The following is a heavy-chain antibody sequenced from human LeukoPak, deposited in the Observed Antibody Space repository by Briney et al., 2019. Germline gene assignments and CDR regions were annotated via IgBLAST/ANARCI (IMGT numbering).Heavy chain of an antibody. V-gene: IGHV1-8*01. Sequence: ASVKVSCKASGYTLTSYDINWVRQTTGQGLEWMGWMNPNRGNTGCAQKFQGRVTMTRNTSISTAYLQLSSLRSEDTRMDHCARGGLRCVQLRRYYYYMDVWGKGTTVTVSS. CDR2: MNPNRGNT. CDR1: GYTLTSYD. D-gene: IGHD5-24*01. CDR3: ARGGLRCVQLRRYYYYMDV. J-gene: IGHJ6*03.